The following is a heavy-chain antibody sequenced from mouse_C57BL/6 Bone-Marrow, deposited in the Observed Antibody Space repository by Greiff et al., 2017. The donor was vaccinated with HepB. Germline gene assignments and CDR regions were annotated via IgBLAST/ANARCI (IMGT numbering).Heavy chain of an antibody. J-gene: IGHJ3*01. Sequence: EVKLVESGGGLVQPGESLKLSCESNECEFPSHDMSWVRKTPEKRLELVAAINSDGGSTYYPDTMERRFIISRDNTKKTLYLQMSSLRSEDTALYYCARHGGTAQASWFAYWGQGTLVTVSA. CDR1: ECEFPSHD. V-gene: IGHV5-2*01. CDR3: ARHGGTAQASWFAY. CDR2: INSDGGST. D-gene: IGHD3-2*02.